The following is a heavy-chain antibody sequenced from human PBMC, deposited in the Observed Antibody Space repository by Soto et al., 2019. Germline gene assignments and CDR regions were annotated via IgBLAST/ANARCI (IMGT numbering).Heavy chain of an antibody. D-gene: IGHD1-1*01. Sequence: EVQLVESGGGLVQPGRSLRLSCAASGFTFDDYAMHWVRQAPGKGLEWVSGISWNRGDIGYADSVKGRFTISRDNAKNSLYLQMNSLRVEDTALYYCAKGYHDQDGNGTTSAFDIWGQGTMVTVSS. J-gene: IGHJ3*02. CDR2: ISWNRGDI. CDR3: AKGYHDQDGNGTTSAFDI. V-gene: IGHV3-9*01. CDR1: GFTFDDYA.